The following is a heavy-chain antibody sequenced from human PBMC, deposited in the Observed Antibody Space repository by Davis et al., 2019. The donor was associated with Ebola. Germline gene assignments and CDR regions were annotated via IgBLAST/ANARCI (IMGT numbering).Heavy chain of an antibody. CDR1: GYTFTSYG. CDR2: INPNSGGT. Sequence: ASVKVSCKASGYTFTSYGISWVRQAPGQGLEWMGWINPNSGGTNYAQKFQGWVTMTRDTSISTAYMELSRLRSDDTAVYYCARGDIAAAIPWYYYGMDVWGQGTTVTVSS. D-gene: IGHD6-13*01. V-gene: IGHV1-2*04. J-gene: IGHJ6*02. CDR3: ARGDIAAAIPWYYYGMDV.